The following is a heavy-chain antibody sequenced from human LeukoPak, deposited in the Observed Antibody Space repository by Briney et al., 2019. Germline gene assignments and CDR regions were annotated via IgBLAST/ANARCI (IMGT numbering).Heavy chain of an antibody. CDR2: IIPIFGTA. V-gene: IGHV1-69*13. D-gene: IGHD1-14*01. CDR1: GGTFSSYA. J-gene: IGHJ6*03. CDR3: ASNPFRNYYYYMDV. Sequence: ASVKVSCKASGGTFSSYAISWVRQAPGQGLEWVGGIIPIFGTANYAQKFQGRVTITADESTSTAYMELSSLRSEDTAVYYCASNPFRNYYYYMDVWGKGTTVTVSS.